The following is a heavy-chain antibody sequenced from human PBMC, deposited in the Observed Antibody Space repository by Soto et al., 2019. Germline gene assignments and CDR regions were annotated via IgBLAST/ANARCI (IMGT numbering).Heavy chain of an antibody. CDR3: ATPPYWYNNAWYVGFEY. CDR1: GFTFNTYD. V-gene: IGHV3-23*01. J-gene: IGHJ4*01. D-gene: IGHD6-19*01. CDR2: IGANDDST. Sequence: WGSLRLSCAASGFTFNTYDMSWVRQAPGKGLEWVSTIGANDDSTYYTDSVKGRFTVSRDNSNNTLFLQMNSLRAEDTAVYYCATPPYWYNNAWYVGFEYWGKGNMVIVSS.